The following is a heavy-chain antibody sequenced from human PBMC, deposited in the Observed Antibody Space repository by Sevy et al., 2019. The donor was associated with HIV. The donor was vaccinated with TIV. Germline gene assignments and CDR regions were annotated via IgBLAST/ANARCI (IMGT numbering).Heavy chain of an antibody. D-gene: IGHD3-10*01. CDR1: GFTFSSYW. CDR2: IKQDGSEK. Sequence: GGSLRLSCAASGFTFSSYWMGWVRQAPGKGLEWVANIKQDGSEKYYVESVKGRFTISRDNAKNSLYLQMNSLRAEDTAVYYCARGGRGVIIYHWGQGTLVTVSS. CDR3: ARGGRGVIIYH. V-gene: IGHV3-7*03. J-gene: IGHJ5*02.